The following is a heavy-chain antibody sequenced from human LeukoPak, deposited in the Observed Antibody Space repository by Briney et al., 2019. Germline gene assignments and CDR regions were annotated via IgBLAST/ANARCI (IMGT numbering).Heavy chain of an antibody. Sequence: PGRSLRLSCAASGFAFVDYYMSWIRQAPGKGLEWVSYISGSGGTIYYADSVKGRFTISRDNAKNSLYLQMNSLRAEDTAVYYCARESGSTMVRGLWLRESYYGMDVWGQGTTVTVSS. CDR1: GFAFVDYY. V-gene: IGHV3-11*01. CDR3: ARESGSTMVRGLWLRESYYGMDV. J-gene: IGHJ6*02. D-gene: IGHD3-10*01. CDR2: ISGSGGTI.